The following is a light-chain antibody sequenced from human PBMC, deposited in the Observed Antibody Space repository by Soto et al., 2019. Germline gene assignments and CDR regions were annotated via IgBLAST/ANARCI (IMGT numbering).Light chain of an antibody. CDR3: NSYTSSNTYV. CDR1: SSDVGAHNF. J-gene: IGLJ1*01. CDR2: EVS. Sequence: QSALPQPSSVSVSPGQAITISCSGSSSDVGAHNFVSWYQHHPGKAPKLMIYEVSNRPSGVSNRFSGSKSGNTASLTISGLQAEDEADYYCNSYTSSNTYVFGSGTKVTVL. V-gene: IGLV2-14*01.